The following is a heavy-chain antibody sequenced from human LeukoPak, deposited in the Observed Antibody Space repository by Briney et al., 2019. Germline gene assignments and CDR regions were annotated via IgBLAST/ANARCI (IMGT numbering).Heavy chain of an antibody. CDR2: INHSGST. CDR1: GGSFSGYY. J-gene: IGHJ4*02. D-gene: IGHD1-26*01. CDR3: AREVLRQAVYRSYFDY. V-gene: IGHV4-34*01. Sequence: PSETLSLTCAVYGGSFSGYYWSWIRQPPGKGLEWIGEINHSGSTNYNPSLKSRVTISVDTSKNQYSLMLSSVTAADTAVYYCAREVLRQAVYRSYFDYWGQGTLVTVSS.